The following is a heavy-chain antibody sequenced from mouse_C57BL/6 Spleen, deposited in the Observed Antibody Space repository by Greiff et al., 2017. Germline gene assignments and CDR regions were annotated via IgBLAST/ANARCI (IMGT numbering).Heavy chain of an antibody. D-gene: IGHD1-1*01. CDR3: TNPHYYGSSPWFAY. J-gene: IGHJ3*01. CDR1: GYTFTSYW. V-gene: IGHV1-5*01. Sequence: VQLQQSGTVLARPGASVKMSCKTSGYTFTSYWMHWVKQRPGQGLEWIGAIYPGNSDTSYNQKFKGKAKLTAVTSASTAYMELSSLTNEDSAVYYGTNPHYYGSSPWFAYWGQGTLVTVSA. CDR2: IYPGNSDT.